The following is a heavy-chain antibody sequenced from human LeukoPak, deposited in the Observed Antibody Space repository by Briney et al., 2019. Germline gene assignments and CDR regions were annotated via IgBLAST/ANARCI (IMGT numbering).Heavy chain of an antibody. Sequence: GSLSLSCAASGFTFSSYAMHWVRPAPGKGLEWVAVISYDGSNKYYADSVKGRFTISRDNSKNTLYLQMNSLRAEDTAVYYCARALLWFGELLGTDYWGQGTLVTVSS. D-gene: IGHD3-10*01. V-gene: IGHV3-30*04. CDR3: ARALLWFGELLGTDY. CDR1: GFTFSSYA. J-gene: IGHJ4*02. CDR2: ISYDGSNK.